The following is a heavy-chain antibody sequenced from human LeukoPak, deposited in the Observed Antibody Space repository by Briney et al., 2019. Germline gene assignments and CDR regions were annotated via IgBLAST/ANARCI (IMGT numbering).Heavy chain of an antibody. J-gene: IGHJ4*02. Sequence: GGSLRLSCAASGFTFSSYGMHWVRQAPGKGLEWVSFIYSDNTHYSDSVKGRFTISRDNSKNTLYLQMNSLRAEDTAVYYCARVVSSGWLGSYYFDYWGQGTLVTVSS. CDR1: GFTFSSYG. V-gene: IGHV3-NL1*01. CDR2: IYSDNT. D-gene: IGHD6-13*01. CDR3: ARVVSSGWLGSYYFDY.